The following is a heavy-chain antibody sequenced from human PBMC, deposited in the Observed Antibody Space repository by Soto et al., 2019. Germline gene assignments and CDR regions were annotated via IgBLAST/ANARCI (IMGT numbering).Heavy chain of an antibody. CDR2: IYYSGST. CDR3: ARDPVIGGAAAGRYFDY. Sequence: TSETLSLTCTVSGGSISSGDYYWSWIRQPPGKGLEWIGYIYYSGSTYYNPSLKSRVTISVDTSKNQFSLKLSSVTAADTAVYYCARDPVIGGAAAGRYFDYWGQGTLVTVSS. CDR1: GGSISSGDYY. D-gene: IGHD6-13*01. V-gene: IGHV4-30-4*01. J-gene: IGHJ4*02.